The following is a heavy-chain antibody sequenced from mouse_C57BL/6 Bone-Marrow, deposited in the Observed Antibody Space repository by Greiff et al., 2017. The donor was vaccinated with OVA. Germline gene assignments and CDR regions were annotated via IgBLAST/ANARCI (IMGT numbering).Heavy chain of an antibody. J-gene: IGHJ2*01. V-gene: IGHV5-2*01. CDR1: EYEFPSHD. D-gene: IGHD1-1*01. CDR2: INSAGGST. CDR3: ARCSTTVVARGYYFDY. Sequence: EVQVVESGGGLVQPGESLKLSCESNEYEFPSHDMSWVRQTPEKRLELVAAINSAGGSTSYPDNMERRFIISRDNTKKTLYLQMSRLKSEDTALYYCARCSTTVVARGYYFDYWGQGTTLTVSS.